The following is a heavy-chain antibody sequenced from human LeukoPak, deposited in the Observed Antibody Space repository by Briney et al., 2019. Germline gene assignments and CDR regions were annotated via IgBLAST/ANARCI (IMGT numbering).Heavy chain of an antibody. CDR3: ATPAAGPGAEYSLY. Sequence: GGSLRLSCAASGFTFSTYSMSWVRQAPGKGLEWISYITTDSSTIYYADSVKGRFTTSRDNAKNSLDLQMNSLKVEDTAVYYCATPAAGPGAEYSLYWGQGTLVIVSS. CDR1: GFTFSTYS. CDR2: ITTDSSTI. J-gene: IGHJ1*01. D-gene: IGHD6-13*01. V-gene: IGHV3-48*04.